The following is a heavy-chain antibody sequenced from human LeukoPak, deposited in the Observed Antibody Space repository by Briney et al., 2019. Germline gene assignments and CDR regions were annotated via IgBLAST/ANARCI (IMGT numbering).Heavy chain of an antibody. CDR1: GFTFSSYR. Sequence: PGGSLRLSCAASGFTFSSYRMNWVRQAPGKGLEWVSSISSSSSYIYYADSVKGRFTISRDNAKNSLYLQMNSLRAEDTAVYYCARGSYASSWLADYWGQGTLVTVSS. CDR3: ARGSYASSWLADY. D-gene: IGHD4-17*01. J-gene: IGHJ4*02. V-gene: IGHV3-21*01. CDR2: ISSSSSYI.